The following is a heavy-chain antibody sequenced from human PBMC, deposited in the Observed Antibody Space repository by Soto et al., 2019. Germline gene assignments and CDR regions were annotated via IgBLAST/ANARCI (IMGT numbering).Heavy chain of an antibody. J-gene: IGHJ3*02. V-gene: IGHV4-39*01. CDR2: IYYNGDT. CDR3: ARFSGNAFGI. CDR1: GGSISSSSYN. Sequence: PSETLSLTCSVSGGSISSSSYNWDWIRQPPGKGREWIGTIYYNGDTDYNPSLKSRATISVDASDYQFSLKLSSVTAADTSIYYCARFSGNAFGIWGHGTMVTVSS.